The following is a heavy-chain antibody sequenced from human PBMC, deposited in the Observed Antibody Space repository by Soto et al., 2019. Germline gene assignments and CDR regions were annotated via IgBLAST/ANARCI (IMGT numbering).Heavy chain of an antibody. D-gene: IGHD3-10*01. CDR3: ARGEWMIRGADYYYYMDV. V-gene: IGHV4-34*02. J-gene: IGHJ6*03. CDR1: GGSFNDYY. Sequence: QVQLQQGGSGLLRPSETLSLTCAVYGGSFNDYYWTWIRQPPRKGLEWIGEINHKTTTHYNPSLESRVTFSVDTSKNQFSPRLTSVTAADTALYYCARGEWMIRGADYYYYMDVWGKGTTVTASS. CDR2: INHKTTT.